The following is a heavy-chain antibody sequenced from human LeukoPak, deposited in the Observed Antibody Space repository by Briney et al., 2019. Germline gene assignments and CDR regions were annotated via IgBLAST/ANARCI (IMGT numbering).Heavy chain of an antibody. Sequence: GASVKVSCKASGYTFTSYGISWVRQAPGQGLEWMGWISAYNGNTNYAQKLQGRVTMTTDTSTSTAYIELRSLRSDDTAVYYCARVVVVPAAMAGERWFDPWGQGTLVTVSS. J-gene: IGHJ5*02. CDR3: ARVVVVPAAMAGERWFDP. CDR2: ISAYNGNT. CDR1: GYTFTSYG. D-gene: IGHD2-2*01. V-gene: IGHV1-18*01.